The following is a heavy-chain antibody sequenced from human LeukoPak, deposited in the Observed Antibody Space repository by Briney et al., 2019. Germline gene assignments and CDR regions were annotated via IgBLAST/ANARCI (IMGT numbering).Heavy chain of an antibody. J-gene: IGHJ5*02. CDR3: ARHLRGYCSSTSCYRAWLDP. CDR1: GGSFSGYY. V-gene: IGHV4-34*01. Sequence: SETLSLTCAVYGGSFSGYYWSWIRQPPGKGLEWIGEINHSGSTNYNPSLKSRVTISVDTSKNQFSLKLSSVTAADTAVYYCARHLRGYCSSTSCYRAWLDPWGQGTLVTVSS. CDR2: INHSGST. D-gene: IGHD2-2*01.